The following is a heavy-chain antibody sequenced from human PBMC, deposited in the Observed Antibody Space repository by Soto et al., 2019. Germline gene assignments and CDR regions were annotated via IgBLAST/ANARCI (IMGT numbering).Heavy chain of an antibody. CDR1: GYSFTSYW. D-gene: IGHD6-13*01. CDR3: ARQRSIAAAALYYYYYYGMDV. CDR2: IDPSDSYT. Sequence: PVESRKISCKGSGYSFTSYWISWVRQLPGKGLEWMGRIDPSDSYTNYSPSFQGHVTISADKSISTAYLQWSSLKASDTAMYYCARQRSIAAAALYYYYYYGMDVWGQGTTVTVSS. V-gene: IGHV5-10-1*01. J-gene: IGHJ6*02.